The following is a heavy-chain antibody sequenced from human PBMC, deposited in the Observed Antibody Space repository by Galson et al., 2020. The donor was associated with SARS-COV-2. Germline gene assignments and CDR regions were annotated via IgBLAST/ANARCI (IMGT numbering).Heavy chain of an antibody. V-gene: IGHV5-51*01. CDR2: IYPGYSDT. CDR1: GYSFISYR. Sequence: GESLKISCKGSGYSFISYRIGWVRQMPGKGLEWMGIIYPGYSDTRYSPSFQGQVTIPADKSSSTAYLQRSSLKASDTAMYYCARHRAFGSGTYSAFDIWGQGTMVTVSS. D-gene: IGHD3-10*01. CDR3: ARHRAFGSGTYSAFDI. J-gene: IGHJ3*02.